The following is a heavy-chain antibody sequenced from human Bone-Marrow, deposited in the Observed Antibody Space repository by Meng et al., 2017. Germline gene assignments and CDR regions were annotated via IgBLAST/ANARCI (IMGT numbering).Heavy chain of an antibody. V-gene: IGHV3-33*01. J-gene: IGHJ3*02. D-gene: IGHD6-19*01. CDR1: GFTFSSYG. Sequence: GESLKISCAASGFTFSSYGMHWVRQAPGKGLEWVAVIWYDGSNKYYADSVKGRFTISRDNSKNTLYLQMNSLRAEDTAVYYCARGAYSSGLYGVSSEAFDIWGQGTMVTVSS. CDR3: ARGAYSSGLYGVSSEAFDI. CDR2: IWYDGSNK.